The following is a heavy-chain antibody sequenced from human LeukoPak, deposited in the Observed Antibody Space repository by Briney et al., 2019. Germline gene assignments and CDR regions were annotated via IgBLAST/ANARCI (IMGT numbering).Heavy chain of an antibody. V-gene: IGHV3-53*01. J-gene: IGHJ5*02. CDR2: IYSGGST. CDR1: GFAVSSND. CDR3: ARGPRGFDP. Sequence: GGSLGLSCASSGFAVSSNDMIWVRQAPAKGLEWISVIYSGGSTYNADSVKGRFTVSRDTSKNTLYLQMNSLRADDTAVYYCARGPRGFDPWGQGTLVTVSS.